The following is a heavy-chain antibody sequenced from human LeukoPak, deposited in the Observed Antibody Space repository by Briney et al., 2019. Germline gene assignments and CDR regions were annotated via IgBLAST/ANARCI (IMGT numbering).Heavy chain of an antibody. Sequence: SETLSLTCTVSGGSISSGSYHWSWIRQPPGKGLEWLGYIYYSGSSNYNPSLKSRVTISVDTSKNQFSLKLSSVTAADTAVYYCARYSLRYYFDYWGQGTLVTVSS. D-gene: IGHD2-15*01. V-gene: IGHV4-61*01. J-gene: IGHJ4*02. CDR3: ARYSLRYYFDY. CDR2: IYYSGSS. CDR1: GGSISSGSYH.